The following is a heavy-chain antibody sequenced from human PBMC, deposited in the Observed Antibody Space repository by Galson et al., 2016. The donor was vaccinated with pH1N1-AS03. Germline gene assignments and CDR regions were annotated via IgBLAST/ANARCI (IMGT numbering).Heavy chain of an antibody. CDR1: GGSISSYY. V-gene: IGHV4-59*08. CDR3: ARLDSSGLYSVDY. Sequence: TLSLTCTVSGGSISSYYWSWIRQPPGKGLEWIGYIFYSGSTFYNASLKSRVTISVDTSKNQFSLKLRAVTAADTAVYYCARLDSSGLYSVDYWGQGNMVIVSS. D-gene: IGHD6-19*01. CDR2: IFYSGST. J-gene: IGHJ4*02.